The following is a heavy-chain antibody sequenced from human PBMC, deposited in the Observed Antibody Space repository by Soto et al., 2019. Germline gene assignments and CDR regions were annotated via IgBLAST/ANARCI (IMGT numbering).Heavy chain of an antibody. D-gene: IGHD1-26*01. J-gene: IGHJ3*02. V-gene: IGHV3-23*01. Sequence: EVRLLESGGGLVQPGGSLRLSCVGSGFTFRSYAMNWVRQAPGKGLEWVSLISGSGAHTYYADSVTGRFIISRDNSNNTLYLQMNRLTAEDTAVYYCASPLGIVLDAFDIWGQGTMVTVS. CDR2: ISGSGAHT. CDR3: ASPLGIVLDAFDI. CDR1: GFTFRSYA.